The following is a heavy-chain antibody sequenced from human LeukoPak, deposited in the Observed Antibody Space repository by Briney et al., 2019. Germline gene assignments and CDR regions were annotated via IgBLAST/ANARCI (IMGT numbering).Heavy chain of an antibody. CDR3: ARGINWFDP. J-gene: IGHJ5*02. CDR1: RFTFSTYW. Sequence: PGGSLRLSCAVSRFTFSTYWMTWVRQAPGKGLEWVSNIMQDGSETYYVDSVKGRFTISRDNAKNSQFPQNNSLRAENTAVYYCARGINWFDPWGQGTLVTVSS. D-gene: IGHD2-15*01. V-gene: IGHV3-7*04. CDR2: IMQDGSET.